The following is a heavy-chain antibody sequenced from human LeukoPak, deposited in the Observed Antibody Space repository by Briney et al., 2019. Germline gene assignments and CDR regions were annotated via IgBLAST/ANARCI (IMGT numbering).Heavy chain of an antibody. J-gene: IGHJ4*02. CDR1: GFIFNNYA. CDR2: IIGSSGST. Sequence: GGSLRLSCVASGFIFNNYAMNWVRQAPGRGLEWVSLIIGSSGSTFYADSVKGRFTISRDKSKNTLYLQMNSLRAEDTAVYYCAKGAYDYIEIAYFDYWGQGSLVTVSS. CDR3: AKGAYDYIEIAYFDY. D-gene: IGHD5-12*01. V-gene: IGHV3-23*01.